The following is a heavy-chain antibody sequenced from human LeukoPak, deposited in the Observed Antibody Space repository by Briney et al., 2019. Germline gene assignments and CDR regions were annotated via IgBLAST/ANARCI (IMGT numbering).Heavy chain of an antibody. J-gene: IGHJ5*02. CDR2: INHIGYT. CDR1: GVSFDDYY. D-gene: IGHD5-18*01. CDR3: APRGDLEHSYGFGKWFDR. Sequence: SETLCLTCAASGVSFDDYYWSWVRQTPGKGLEWIAEINHIGYTKDSAYLKSRVTISVDTAKKQFSLKLSFVTDVDTAVYYCAPRGDLEHSYGFGKWFDRWGQGTVVTVSS. V-gene: IGHV4-34*01.